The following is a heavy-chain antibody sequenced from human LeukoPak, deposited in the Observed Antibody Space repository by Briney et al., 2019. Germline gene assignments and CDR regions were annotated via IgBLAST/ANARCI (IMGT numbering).Heavy chain of an antibody. CDR3: ARVGGWYWTDY. J-gene: IGHJ4*02. V-gene: IGHV3-7*02. Sequence: PGGSLRLSCAASGFTFSSYAMSWVRQAPGKGLEWVANIKQDGSEKYYVDSVKGRFTISRDNAKNSLYLQMNSLRAEDTAVYYCARVGGWYWTDYWGQGTLVTVSS. CDR1: GFTFSSYA. CDR2: IKQDGSEK. D-gene: IGHD6-19*01.